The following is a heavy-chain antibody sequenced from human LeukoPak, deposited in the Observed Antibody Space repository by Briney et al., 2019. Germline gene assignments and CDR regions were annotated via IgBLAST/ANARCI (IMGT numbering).Heavy chain of an antibody. Sequence: GGSLRLSCAASGFTFSSYAMSWVRQAPGKGLEWVSAISGSGGSTYYADSVKGRFTISRDNSKNTLYLQMNSLRAEDTAVYHCAKVVSEGYSSGWLVDYWGQGTLVTVSS. D-gene: IGHD6-19*01. V-gene: IGHV3-23*01. CDR3: AKVVSEGYSSGWLVDY. CDR1: GFTFSSYA. CDR2: ISGSGGST. J-gene: IGHJ4*02.